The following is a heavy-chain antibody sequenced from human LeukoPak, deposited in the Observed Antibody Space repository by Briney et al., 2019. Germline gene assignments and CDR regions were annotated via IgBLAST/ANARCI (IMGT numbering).Heavy chain of an antibody. D-gene: IGHD3-9*01. CDR1: GGSFSGYY. CDR3: ARGIPHYDILTGYPGAGWFDP. Sequence: SETLSLTCAVYGGSFSGYYWSWIRQPPGKGLEWMGEINHSGSTNYNPSLKSRVTISVDTSKNQFSLKLSSVTAADTAVYYCARGIPHYDILTGYPGAGWFDPWGQGTLVTVSS. J-gene: IGHJ5*02. CDR2: INHSGST. V-gene: IGHV4-34*01.